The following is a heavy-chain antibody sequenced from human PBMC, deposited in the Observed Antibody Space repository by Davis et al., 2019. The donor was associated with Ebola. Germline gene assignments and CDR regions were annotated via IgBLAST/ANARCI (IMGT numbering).Heavy chain of an antibody. Sequence: GESPKISCKGSGYSFTSYWIGWVRQMPGKGLEWMGIIYPGDSDTRYSPSFQGQVTFSADKSINIAYLQWSSLKASDTAIYYCARWDSSSSPFDYWGQGTLVTVSS. CDR3: ARWDSSSSPFDY. CDR2: IYPGDSDT. V-gene: IGHV5-51*01. CDR1: GYSFTSYW. J-gene: IGHJ4*02. D-gene: IGHD6-6*01.